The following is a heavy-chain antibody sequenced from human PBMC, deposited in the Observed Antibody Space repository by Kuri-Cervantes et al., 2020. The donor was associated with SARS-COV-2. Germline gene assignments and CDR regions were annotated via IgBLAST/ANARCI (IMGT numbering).Heavy chain of an antibody. J-gene: IGHJ3*02. V-gene: IGHV1-58*02. CDR1: GFTFDSSA. CDR2: IVVGSGNT. CDR3: AAALIDAFDI. Sequence: SVKVSCKASGFTFDSSAMQWVRQARGQRLEWIGWIVVGSGNTNYAQKFQERVTITRDMSTSTAYMELSSLRSEDMAVYYCAAALIDAFDIWGQGTMVTVSS.